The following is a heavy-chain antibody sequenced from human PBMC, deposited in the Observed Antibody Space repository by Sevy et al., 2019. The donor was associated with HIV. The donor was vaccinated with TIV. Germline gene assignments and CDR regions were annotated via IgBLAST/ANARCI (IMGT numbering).Heavy chain of an antibody. CDR1: GYTLTELS. V-gene: IGHV1-24*01. J-gene: IGHJ5*02. Sequence: ASVKVSCKVSGYTLTELSIHWVRQAPGKGLEWMGGFDPGSGASVYAQMFQGRVTMTEDTSTDTGYMEVSSLTSDDTVVYYCATVGLRYFSGASSYQGDWFDPWGQGTLVTVSS. D-gene: IGHD2-15*01. CDR2: FDPGSGAS. CDR3: ATVGLRYFSGASSYQGDWFDP.